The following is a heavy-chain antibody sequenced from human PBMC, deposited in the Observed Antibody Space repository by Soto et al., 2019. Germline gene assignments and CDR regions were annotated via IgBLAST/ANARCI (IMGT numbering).Heavy chain of an antibody. CDR2: IKSKTDGGTT. V-gene: IGHV3-15*07. D-gene: IGHD3-22*01. CDR1: GFTFSNAW. CDR3: TTKGGATYYYDSSGSSIDY. Sequence: EVQLVESGGGLVKPGGSLRLSCAASGFTFSNAWMNWVRQAPGKGLEWVGRIKSKTDGGTTDYAAPVKGRFTISRDDSKTTLYLQMNSLKTEDTAVYYCTTKGGATYYYDSSGSSIDYWGQGTLVTVSS. J-gene: IGHJ4*02.